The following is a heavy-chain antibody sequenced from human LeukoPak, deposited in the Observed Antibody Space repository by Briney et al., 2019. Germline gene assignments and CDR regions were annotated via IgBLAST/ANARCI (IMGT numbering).Heavy chain of an antibody. J-gene: IGHJ6*02. CDR2: MNPNSGNT. Sequence: GASVKVSCKASGYTFTSYDINWVRQATGQGLEWMGWMNPNSGNTGYAQKFQGRVTMTRNTSISTAYMELSSLRSEDTAVYYCARGDSSSTSCYLEYYYYYYGMDVWGQGTTVTVSS. CDR3: ARGDSSSTSCYLEYYYYYYGMDV. D-gene: IGHD2-2*01. CDR1: GYTFTSYD. V-gene: IGHV1-8*01.